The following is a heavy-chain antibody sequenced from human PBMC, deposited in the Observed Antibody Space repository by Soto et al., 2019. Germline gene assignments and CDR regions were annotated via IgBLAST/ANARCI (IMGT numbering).Heavy chain of an antibody. CDR3: AKERYCSSTSCYPYYPYGMDV. Sequence: GGSLRLSCAASGFTFSSYAMTWVRQAPGKGLEWVSAISGSGGSTYYADSVKGRFTISRDNPKNTLYLQMNSLRAEDTAVYYCAKERYCSSTSCYPYYPYGMDVWGQGTTVTVSS. CDR1: GFTFSSYA. CDR2: ISGSGGST. J-gene: IGHJ6*02. D-gene: IGHD2-2*01. V-gene: IGHV3-23*01.